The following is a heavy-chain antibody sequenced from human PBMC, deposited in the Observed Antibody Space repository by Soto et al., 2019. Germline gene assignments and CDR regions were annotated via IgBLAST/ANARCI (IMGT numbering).Heavy chain of an antibody. Sequence: GGSLRLSCAASGFTFSSYSMNWVRQAPGKGLEWVSSISSSSSYIYYADSVKGRFTISRDNAKNSLYLQMNSLRAEDTAVYYCAREGLNYNPGTRTHYYMDVWGKGTTVTVSS. V-gene: IGHV3-21*01. CDR3: AREGLNYNPGTRTHYYMDV. CDR2: ISSSSSYI. CDR1: GFTFSSYS. D-gene: IGHD1-7*01. J-gene: IGHJ6*03.